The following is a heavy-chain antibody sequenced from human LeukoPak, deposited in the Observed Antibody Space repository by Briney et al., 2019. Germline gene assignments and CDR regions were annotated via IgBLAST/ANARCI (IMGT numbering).Heavy chain of an antibody. Sequence: ASVKVSCKASGYTFTSYGISWVRQAPGQGLEWKGWISAYNGNTNYAQKLQGRVTMTTDTSTSTAYMELRSLRSDDTAVYYCARDLAVAVIERYYGMDVWGKGTTVTVSS. CDR2: ISAYNGNT. V-gene: IGHV1-18*04. J-gene: IGHJ6*04. CDR3: ARDLAVAVIERYYGMDV. CDR1: GYTFTSYG. D-gene: IGHD6-19*01.